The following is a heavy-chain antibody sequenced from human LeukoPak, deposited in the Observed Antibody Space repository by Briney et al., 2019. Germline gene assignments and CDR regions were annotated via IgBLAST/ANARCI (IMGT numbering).Heavy chain of an antibody. CDR3: ARGPIDAFDI. J-gene: IGHJ3*02. Sequence: PSEILSLTCTVSGGSISSSSYYWGWIRQPPGKGLEWIGSIYYSGSTYYNPSLKSRVTISVDTSKNQFSLKLSSVTAADTAVYYCARGPIDAFDIWGQGTMVTVSS. CDR2: IYYSGST. CDR1: GGSISSSSYY. V-gene: IGHV4-39*01.